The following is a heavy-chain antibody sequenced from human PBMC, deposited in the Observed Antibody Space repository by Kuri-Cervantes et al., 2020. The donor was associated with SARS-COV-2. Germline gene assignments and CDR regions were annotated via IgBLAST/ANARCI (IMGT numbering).Heavy chain of an antibody. CDR2: IWYDGSNK. D-gene: IGHD5-24*01. CDR3: AKGISVEKARVGEN. V-gene: IGHV3-33*06. Sequence: GGSLRLSCAASGFTFSSYGMHWVRQAPGKGLEWVAVIWYDGSNKYYADSVKGRFTISRDNSKNTMYLQMNSVRAEDTALYYCAKGISVEKARVGENWGQGTLVTVSS. CDR1: GFTFSSYG. J-gene: IGHJ4*02.